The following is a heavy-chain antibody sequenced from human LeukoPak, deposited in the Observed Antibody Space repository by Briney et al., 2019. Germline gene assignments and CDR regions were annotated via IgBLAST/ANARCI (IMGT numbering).Heavy chain of an antibody. CDR3: ARDLEAANTYYFDY. D-gene: IGHD6-13*01. CDR2: ISSAGTT. J-gene: IGHJ4*02. V-gene: IGHV3-66*01. CDR1: GXTVSSSY. Sequence: GGSLRLSCAASGXTVSSSYVSWVRQAPGKGREWVSIISSAGTTYYADSVKGRFTISRDNSKNTVYLQVNSLRDEDTAVYYCARDLEAANTYYFDYWGQGTMVTVSS.